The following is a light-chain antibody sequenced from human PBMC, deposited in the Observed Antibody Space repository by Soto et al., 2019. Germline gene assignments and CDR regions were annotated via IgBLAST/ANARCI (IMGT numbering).Light chain of an antibody. J-gene: IGKJ1*01. V-gene: IGKV2-28*01. CDR2: LGS. Sequence: DIVMTQSPISLPVTPGEPASISFRSSQSLLHSNGYNYLDWYLQKPGQSPQLLIYLGSNRASGVPDSSSGGGSGTDFTLTISRVGAEDVGVYFCMHYNNRWTFGQWTNVDIX. CDR3: MHYNNRWT. CDR1: QSLLHSNGYNY.